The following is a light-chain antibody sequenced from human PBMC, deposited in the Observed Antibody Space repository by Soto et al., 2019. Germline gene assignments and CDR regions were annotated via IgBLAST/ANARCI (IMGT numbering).Light chain of an antibody. CDR2: GTS. CDR1: QSVTNNY. J-gene: IGKJ1*01. CDR3: QQYGSSPPT. Sequence: EIVLTQSPGTLSLSPGERATLSCRASQSVTNNYLAWYQRKPGQPTRLLIYGTSYRSTDIPRRFSGSGSGTDFTLTITRLEPEDSAVYYCQQYGSSPPTCGRGTKVEIK. V-gene: IGKV3-20*01.